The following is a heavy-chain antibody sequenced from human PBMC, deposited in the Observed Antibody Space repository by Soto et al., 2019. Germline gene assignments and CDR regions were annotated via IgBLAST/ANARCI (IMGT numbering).Heavy chain of an antibody. Sequence: GESLKISCKGSGYSFTSYWIGWVRQMPGKGLEWMGIIYPGDSDTRYSPSFPGQVTISADKSISHACLHWSSLMASDTAMYYCARQDFYYYGRDVWGQGTTVTVS. V-gene: IGHV5-51*01. CDR2: IYPGDSDT. J-gene: IGHJ6*02. CDR3: ARQDFYYYGRDV. CDR1: GYSFTSYW.